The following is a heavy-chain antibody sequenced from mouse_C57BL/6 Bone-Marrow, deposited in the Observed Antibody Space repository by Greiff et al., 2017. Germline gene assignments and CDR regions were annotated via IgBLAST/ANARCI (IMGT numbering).Heavy chain of an antibody. J-gene: IGHJ3*01. CDR3: ARRDWDAFAY. D-gene: IGHD4-1*01. Sequence: EVQLVESGGDLVKPGGSLKLSCAASGFTFSSYGMSWVRQTPDKRLEWVATISSGGSYTYYPDSVKGRFTISRDNAKNTLYLQMSSLKSEDTAMYYCARRDWDAFAYWVQGTLVTVSA. V-gene: IGHV5-6*01. CDR1: GFTFSSYG. CDR2: ISSGGSYT.